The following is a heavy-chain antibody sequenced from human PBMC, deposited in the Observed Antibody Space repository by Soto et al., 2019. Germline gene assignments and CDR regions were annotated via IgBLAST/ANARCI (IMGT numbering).Heavy chain of an antibody. D-gene: IGHD3-10*01. Sequence: PGGSLRLSCAASGFTFSSYGMHWVRQAPGKGLEWVAVIWYDGSNKYYADSVKGRFTISRDNSKNTLYLQMNSLRAEDTAVYYCARDGEAWFPGHYFDYWGQGTLVTVSS. J-gene: IGHJ4*02. CDR2: IWYDGSNK. CDR1: GFTFSSYG. V-gene: IGHV3-33*01. CDR3: ARDGEAWFPGHYFDY.